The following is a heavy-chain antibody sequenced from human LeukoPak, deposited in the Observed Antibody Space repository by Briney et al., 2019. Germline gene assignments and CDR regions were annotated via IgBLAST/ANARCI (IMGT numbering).Heavy chain of an antibody. V-gene: IGHV4-59*12. CDR1: GGSISSYY. CDR2: MYYSGSS. CDR3: AREGGGSARAFDP. J-gene: IGHJ5*02. Sequence: MSSETLSLTCTVSGGSISSYYWNWIRQPPGKGLEWIGYMYYSGSSNYNPSLKSRVTISVDTSKNQFSLKLSSVTAADTAVYYCAREGGGSARAFDPWGQGTLVTVSS. D-gene: IGHD6-19*01.